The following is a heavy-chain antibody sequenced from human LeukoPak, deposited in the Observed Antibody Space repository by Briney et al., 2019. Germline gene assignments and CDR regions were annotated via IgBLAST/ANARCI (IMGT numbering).Heavy chain of an antibody. CDR3: ARGYCSGGSCYVAYFDY. Sequence: ASVKVSCKASGYTITSYGISWVRQAPGQGLEWMGWISAYNGNTNYAQKLQGRVTMTTDTSTSTAYMELRSLRSDDTAVYYCARGYCSGGSCYVAYFDYWGQGTLVTVSS. CDR2: ISAYNGNT. J-gene: IGHJ4*02. CDR1: GYTITSYG. V-gene: IGHV1-18*04. D-gene: IGHD2-15*01.